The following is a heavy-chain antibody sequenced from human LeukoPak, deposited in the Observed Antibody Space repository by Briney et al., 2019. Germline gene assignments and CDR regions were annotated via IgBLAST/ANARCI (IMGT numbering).Heavy chain of an antibody. CDR1: SGSISGFY. D-gene: IGHD1-1*01. V-gene: IGHV4-59*01. Sequence: PSETLSLTCIVSSGSISGFYGTWIRQPPGKGLEWIGYVYYSGSTNYNPSLKGRVTISIDTSTNQFSLKLSSVTAADTAVYYCARETLEGKFDPWGQGTLVTVSS. J-gene: IGHJ5*02. CDR3: ARETLEGKFDP. CDR2: VYYSGST.